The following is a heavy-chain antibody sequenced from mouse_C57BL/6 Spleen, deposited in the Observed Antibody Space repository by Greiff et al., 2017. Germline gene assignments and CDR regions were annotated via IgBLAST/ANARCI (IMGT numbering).Heavy chain of an antibody. J-gene: IGHJ1*03. CDR1: GYTFTSYW. Sequence: QVQLQQPGAELVMPGASVKLSCKASGYTFTSYWMHWVKQRPGQGLEWIGEIDPSDSYTNYTQKFKGKSTLTVDKSSSTAYMHLSSLTSEDSAVYYCARSGSKNFDVWGTGTTVTVSS. V-gene: IGHV1-69*01. CDR2: IDPSDSYT. D-gene: IGHD1-1*01. CDR3: ARSGSKNFDV.